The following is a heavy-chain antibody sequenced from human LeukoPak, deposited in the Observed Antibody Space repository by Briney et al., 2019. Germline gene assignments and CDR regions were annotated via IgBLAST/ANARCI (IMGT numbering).Heavy chain of an antibody. D-gene: IGHD3-10*01. CDR3: ATGESTMVRGVAFYGMDV. Sequence: ASVKVSCKVSGYTLTELSMHWVRQAPGEGLEWMGGFDPEDGETIYAQKFQGRVTMTEDTSTDTAYMELSSLRSEDTAVYYCATGESTMVRGVAFYGMDVWGKGTTVTVSS. CDR2: FDPEDGET. J-gene: IGHJ6*04. CDR1: GYTLTELS. V-gene: IGHV1-24*01.